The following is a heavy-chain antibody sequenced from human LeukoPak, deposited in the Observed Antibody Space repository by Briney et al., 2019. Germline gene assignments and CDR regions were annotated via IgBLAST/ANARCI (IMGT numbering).Heavy chain of an antibody. CDR1: GYTFTNYG. D-gene: IGHD4-11*01. CDR3: ARGTTLVVPVDY. V-gene: IGHV1-18*01. J-gene: IGHJ4*02. Sequence: ASVKVSCKASGYTFTNYGISWVRQSPGQGLEWMGWISAYNGNTNYAQKLQGRVTMTTDASTSTAYMELSSLRSEDTAVYYCARGTTLVVPVDYWGQGTLVTVSS. CDR2: ISAYNGNT.